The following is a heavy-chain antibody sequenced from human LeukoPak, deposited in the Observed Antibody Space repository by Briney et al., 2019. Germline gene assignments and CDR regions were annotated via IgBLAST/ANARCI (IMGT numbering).Heavy chain of an antibody. Sequence: GGSLRLSCAASGFTFSSYSLNWVRQAPGKGLEWVSYILGTTHIKYADSVRGRFTISRDNAKNSLYLQMNSLRDEDTAVYYCARDFSYAFDIWGQGTMVTVSS. D-gene: IGHD2/OR15-2a*01. CDR3: ARDFSYAFDI. V-gene: IGHV3-48*02. CDR1: GFTFSSYS. CDR2: ILGTTHI. J-gene: IGHJ3*02.